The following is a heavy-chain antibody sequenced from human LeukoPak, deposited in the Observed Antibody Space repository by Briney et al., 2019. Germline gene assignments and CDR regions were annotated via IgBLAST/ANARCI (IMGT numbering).Heavy chain of an antibody. D-gene: IGHD3-22*01. Sequence: PGGSLTLSCAASGFTFSSYWMSWVRQAPGKGLEWVANIKQDGSEKYYVDSVKGRFTISRDNAKNSLYLQMNSLRAEDTAVYYCGRERSSGYLDYWGQGTLVTVSS. CDR2: IKQDGSEK. CDR3: GRERSSGYLDY. V-gene: IGHV3-7*01. J-gene: IGHJ4*02. CDR1: GFTFSSYW.